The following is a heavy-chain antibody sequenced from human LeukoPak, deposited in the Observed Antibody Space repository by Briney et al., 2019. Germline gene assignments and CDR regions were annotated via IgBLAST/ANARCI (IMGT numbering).Heavy chain of an antibody. CDR1: GFTFRIYE. CDR3: ARDRGSRSNTPYYFDY. CDR2: ITSSGDGV. Sequence: GGSLRLSCAASGFTFRIYELHWVRQAPGKGLEWVSYITSSGDGVYYAHSVRGRFTISRDNAKNSLYLEMNSLRAEDTAVYYCARDRGSRSNTPYYFDYWGQGALFTVSS. J-gene: IGHJ4*02. D-gene: IGHD2/OR15-2a*01. V-gene: IGHV3-48*03.